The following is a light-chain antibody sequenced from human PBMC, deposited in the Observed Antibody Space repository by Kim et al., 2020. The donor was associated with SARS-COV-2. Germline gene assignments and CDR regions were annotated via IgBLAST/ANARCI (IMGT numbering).Light chain of an antibody. Sequence: QSVLTQPPSVSAAPGQRVTISCTGSGSNIGARYEVHWYQQLPGTAPKLLIYGDSNRPSGVPDRFSGSQSGTSASLAITGLQAEDEADYYCQSYESSLSGWQWVFGGGTQLTVL. CDR1: GSNIGARYE. CDR3: QSYESSLSGWQWV. V-gene: IGLV1-40*01. J-gene: IGLJ3*02. CDR2: GDS.